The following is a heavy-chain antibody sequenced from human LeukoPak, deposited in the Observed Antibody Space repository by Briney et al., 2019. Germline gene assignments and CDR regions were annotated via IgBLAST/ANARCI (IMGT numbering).Heavy chain of an antibody. CDR2: INHSGST. J-gene: IGHJ5*02. CDR3: AIGVVVVPAAMFWFDP. D-gene: IGHD2-2*01. V-gene: IGHV4-34*01. Sequence: SETLSLTCAVYGGSFSGYYWSWIRQPPGKGLEWIGEINHSGSTNYNPSLKSRVTISVDTSKNQFSLKLSSVTAADTAVYYCAIGVVVVPAAMFWFDPWGQGTLVTVSS. CDR1: GGSFSGYY.